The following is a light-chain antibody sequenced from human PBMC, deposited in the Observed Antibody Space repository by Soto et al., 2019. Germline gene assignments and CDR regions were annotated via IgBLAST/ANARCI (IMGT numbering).Light chain of an antibody. CDR1: QSVSSY. J-gene: IGKJ4*01. CDR3: QQRRNWLT. V-gene: IGKV3-11*01. CDR2: DAS. Sequence: EVVLTQSPATLSLSPGERATLSCRASQSVSSYLAWYQHKPGQAPRLLIYDASNRATGIPARFSGSGSGTDFTLIISSLEPEDFAVYYCQQRRNWLTFGGGTKVEIK.